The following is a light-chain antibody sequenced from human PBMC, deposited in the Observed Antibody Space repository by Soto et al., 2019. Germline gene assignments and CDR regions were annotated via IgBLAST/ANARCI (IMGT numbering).Light chain of an antibody. J-gene: IGKJ4*01. CDR3: MQALQTPLT. Sequence: DIVMTQSPLSLPVTPGEPASISCRSSQSLLHSNAYNYLDWYLQKPGQSPQLLIYLGSNRASGVSDRFSGSGSGTDFTLKISRVEAEDVGVYYCMQALQTPLTFGGGTKLEIK. CDR2: LGS. V-gene: IGKV2-28*01. CDR1: QSLLHSNAYNY.